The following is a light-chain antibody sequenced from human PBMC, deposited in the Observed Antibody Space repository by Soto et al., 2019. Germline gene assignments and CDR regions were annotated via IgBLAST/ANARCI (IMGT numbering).Light chain of an antibody. J-gene: IGKJ2*01. CDR1: QSVGSN. CDR2: GAS. Sequence: EIVMTQSPATLSVSPGERATLSCRASQSVGSNLAWYQQKPGQAPRLLIYGASTRATGIPARFSGSGSGTEFTLTISSLKSEDFAVYYCQQYKNWRTFGQGTKLEIK. V-gene: IGKV3-15*01. CDR3: QQYKNWRT.